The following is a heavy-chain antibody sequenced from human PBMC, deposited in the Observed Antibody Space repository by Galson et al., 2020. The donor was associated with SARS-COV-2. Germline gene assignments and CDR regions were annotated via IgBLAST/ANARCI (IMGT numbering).Heavy chain of an antibody. CDR1: GFTFSSYS. D-gene: IGHD3-16*02. J-gene: IGHJ6*02. V-gene: IGHV3-21*01. Sequence: TGGSLRLSCAASGFTFSSYSMNWVRQAPGKGLEWVSSISSSSSYIYYADSVKGRFTISRDNAKNSLYLQMNSLRAEDTAVYYCGLYGDYYDYGMDVWGQGTTVTVSS. CDR2: ISSSSSYI. CDR3: GLYGDYYDYGMDV.